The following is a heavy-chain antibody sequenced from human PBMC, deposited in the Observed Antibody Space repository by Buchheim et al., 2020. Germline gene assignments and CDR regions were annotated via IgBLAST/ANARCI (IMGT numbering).Heavy chain of an antibody. J-gene: IGHJ6*02. CDR3: ARDYHLEYCSSTSCTVQSTYGMDV. Sequence: QVQLVESGGGLVKPGGSLRLSCAASGFTFSDYYMSWIRQAPGKGLEWVSYISSSGSTIYYADSVKGRFTISRDNAKNSLYLQMNSLRAEDTAVYYCARDYHLEYCSSTSCTVQSTYGMDVWGQGTT. CDR1: GFTFSDYY. CDR2: ISSSGSTI. V-gene: IGHV3-11*01. D-gene: IGHD2-2*01.